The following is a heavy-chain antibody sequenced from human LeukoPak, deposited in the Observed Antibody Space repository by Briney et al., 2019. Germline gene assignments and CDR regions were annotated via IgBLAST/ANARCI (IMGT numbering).Heavy chain of an antibody. CDR1: GFTFDDYG. V-gene: IGHV3-11*01. J-gene: IGHJ6*03. CDR2: ISSSGSTI. CDR3: ARVGYDSSGYAPPYYYYYMDV. Sequence: GGSLRLSCAASGFTFDDYGMSWIRQAPGKGLEWVSYISSSGSTIYYADSVKGRFTISRDNAKNSLYLQMNSLRAEDTAVYYCARVGYDSSGYAPPYYYYYMDVWGKGTTVTISS. D-gene: IGHD3-22*01.